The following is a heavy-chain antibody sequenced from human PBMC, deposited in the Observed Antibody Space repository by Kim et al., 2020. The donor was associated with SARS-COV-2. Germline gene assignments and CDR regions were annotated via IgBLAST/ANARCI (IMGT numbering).Heavy chain of an antibody. CDR1: GGTFSSYA. CDR3: ASIASTITISDKVPYGMDV. CDR2: IIPIFGTA. V-gene: IGHV1-69*13. J-gene: IGHJ6*02. Sequence: SVKVSCKASGGTFSSYAISWVRQAPGQGLEWMGGIIPIFGTANYAQKFQGRVTITADESTSTAYMELSSLRSEDTAVYYCASIASTITISDKVPYGMDVWGQGTTVTVSS. D-gene: IGHD3-9*01.